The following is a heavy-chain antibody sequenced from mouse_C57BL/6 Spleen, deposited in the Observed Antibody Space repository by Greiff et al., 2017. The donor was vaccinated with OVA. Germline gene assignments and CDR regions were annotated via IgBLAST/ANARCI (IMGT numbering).Heavy chain of an antibody. CDR3: ARGNGNSWYFDV. J-gene: IGHJ1*03. CDR1: GYTFTDYY. D-gene: IGHD2-1*01. Sequence: EVQLQQSGPELVKPGASVKISCKASGYTFTDYYMNWVKQSHGKSLEWIGDINPNNGGTSYNQKFKGKATLTVDKSSSTAYMELRSLTSEDSAVYYCARGNGNSWYFDVWGTGTTVTVSS. CDR2: INPNNGGT. V-gene: IGHV1-26*01.